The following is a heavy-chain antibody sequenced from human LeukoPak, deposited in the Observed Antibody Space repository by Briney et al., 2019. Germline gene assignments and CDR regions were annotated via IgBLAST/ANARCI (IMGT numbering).Heavy chain of an antibody. D-gene: IGHD2-15*01. Sequence: PGGSLRLSCAASGFTFSSYGMHWVRQAPGKGLEWVAFIRYDGSNKYYADSVKGRFTISRDNSKNTLYLQMNSLRAEDTAVYYCAKDRRYCSGGSCDLFDYWDQGTLVTVSS. CDR1: GFTFSSYG. V-gene: IGHV3-30*02. CDR3: AKDRRYCSGGSCDLFDY. J-gene: IGHJ4*02. CDR2: IRYDGSNK.